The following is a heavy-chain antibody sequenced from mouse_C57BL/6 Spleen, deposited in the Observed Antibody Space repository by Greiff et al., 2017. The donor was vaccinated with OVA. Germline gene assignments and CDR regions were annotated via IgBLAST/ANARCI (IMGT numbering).Heavy chain of an antibody. CDR2: IWSGGST. V-gene: IGHV2-2*01. Sequence: VKLMESGPGLVQPSQSLSITCTVSGFSLTSYGVHWVRQSPGKGLEWLGVIWSGGSTDYNAAFISRLSISKDNSKSQVFFKMNSLQADDTAIYYCARAGVITTVVAPYAMDYWGQGTSVTVSS. CDR1: GFSLTSYG. D-gene: IGHD1-1*01. CDR3: ARAGVITTVVAPYAMDY. J-gene: IGHJ4*01.